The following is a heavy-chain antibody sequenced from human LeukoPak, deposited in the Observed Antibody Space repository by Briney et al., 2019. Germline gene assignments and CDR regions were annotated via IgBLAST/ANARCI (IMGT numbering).Heavy chain of an antibody. J-gene: IGHJ6*03. V-gene: IGHV4-61*02. CDR2: IYTSGST. CDR1: GGSISSGGYY. Sequence: PSETLSLTCTVSGGSISSGGYYWGWIRQPAGKGLEWIGRIYTSGSTNHNPSLKSRVTISVDTSKNQFSLKLSSVTAADTALYYCARDSLLPSAMGYYYMDVWGKGTTVTVSS. CDR3: ARDSLLPSAMGYYYMDV. D-gene: IGHD2-2*01.